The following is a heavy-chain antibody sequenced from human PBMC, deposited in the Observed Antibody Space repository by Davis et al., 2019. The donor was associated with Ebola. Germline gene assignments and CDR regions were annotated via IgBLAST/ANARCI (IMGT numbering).Heavy chain of an antibody. CDR2: ISYDGSNK. D-gene: IGHD3-22*01. V-gene: IGHV3-30*14. Sequence: GESLKISCAASGFTFSSYAMHWVRQAPGKGLEWVAVISYDGSNKYYADSVKGRFTISRDNSKNTLYLQMNSLRAEDTAVYYCARVQAPNYYDSSGYFGPWGQGTLVTVSS. CDR3: ARVQAPNYYDSSGYFGP. J-gene: IGHJ5*02. CDR1: GFTFSSYA.